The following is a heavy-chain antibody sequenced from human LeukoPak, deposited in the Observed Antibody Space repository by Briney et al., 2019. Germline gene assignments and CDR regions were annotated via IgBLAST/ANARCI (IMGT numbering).Heavy chain of an antibody. D-gene: IGHD5-12*01. CDR1: GYSFTSYW. CDR3: ARFDSGYDSTLYYYYYGMDV. V-gene: IGHV5-10-1*01. CDR2: IDPSDSYT. J-gene: IGHJ6*04. Sequence: GESLQISCKGSGYSFTSYWISWVRQMPGKGLEWMGRIDPSDSYTNYSPSFQGHVTISADKSISTAYLQWSSLKASDTAMYYCARFDSGYDSTLYYYYYGMDVWGKGTTVTVSS.